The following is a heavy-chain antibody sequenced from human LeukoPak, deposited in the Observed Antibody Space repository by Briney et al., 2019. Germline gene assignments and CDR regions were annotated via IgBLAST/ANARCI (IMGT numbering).Heavy chain of an antibody. CDR1: GGSLSAFY. J-gene: IGHJ6*03. V-gene: IGHV4-4*07. D-gene: IGHD2-21*01. CDR2: IYSSGTT. Sequence: SETLSLTCSVSGGSLSAFYWTWIRQPAGKRLEWIGRIYSSGTTNYNPSLKNRVSMSLDMANNQFSLKLQSVTAADTAIYYCARVEVIAANSLFYYYMDVWGKGTTVTVSS. CDR3: ARVEVIAANSLFYYYMDV.